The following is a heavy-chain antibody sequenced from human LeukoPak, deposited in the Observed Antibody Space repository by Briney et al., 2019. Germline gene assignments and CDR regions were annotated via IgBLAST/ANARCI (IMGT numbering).Heavy chain of an antibody. CDR1: GYTFTGYY. J-gene: IGHJ3*02. Sequence: ASVKVSCKASGYTFTGYYLHWVRQAPGQGLEWMGCVNPNSGDTNYAQKFQGRVTMTRDTSISTAYMELRSLRSDDTAVYYCARRAGNDAFDIWGQGTMVTVSS. V-gene: IGHV1-2*02. CDR2: VNPNSGDT. CDR3: ARRAGNDAFDI.